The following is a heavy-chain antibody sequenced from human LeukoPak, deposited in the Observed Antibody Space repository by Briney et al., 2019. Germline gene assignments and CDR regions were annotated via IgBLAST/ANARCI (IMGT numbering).Heavy chain of an antibody. D-gene: IGHD6-13*01. CDR3: ARARGIAAAGTERFGDYFDY. CDR1: GFTFSSYW. CDR2: IKQDGSEK. J-gene: IGHJ4*02. Sequence: GGSLRLSCAASGFTFSSYWMSWVRQAPGKGLEWVANIKQDGSEKYYVGSVKGRFTISRDNAKNSLYLQMNSLRAEDTAVYYCARARGIAAAGTERFGDYFDYWGQGTLVTVSS. V-gene: IGHV3-7*03.